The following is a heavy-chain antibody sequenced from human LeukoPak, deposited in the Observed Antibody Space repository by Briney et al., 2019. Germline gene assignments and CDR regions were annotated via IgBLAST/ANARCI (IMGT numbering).Heavy chain of an antibody. Sequence: GGSLRLSCAASGFTFSSYSMNWVRQAPGKGLEWVSSISSSSSYIYYADSVKGRFTISRDSAKNSLYLQMNNLRAEDTAVYYCARSLYDYADYWGQGTLVTVSS. D-gene: IGHD3-16*01. CDR2: ISSSSSYI. J-gene: IGHJ4*02. CDR3: ARSLYDYADY. CDR1: GFTFSSYS. V-gene: IGHV3-21*01.